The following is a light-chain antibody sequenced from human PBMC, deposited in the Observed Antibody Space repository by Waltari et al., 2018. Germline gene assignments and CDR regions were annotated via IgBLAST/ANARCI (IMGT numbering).Light chain of an antibody. CDR1: SRDVGFYNY. J-gene: IGLJ3*02. CDR3: NSYSGSSSWV. Sequence: QSALTQPTSVSGSPGQSITISCTGTSRDVGFYNYVSWYQQYPGKVPQLLLVDVSDRPSGVSSRFSGSKSGNTASLTISGLQADDEADYYCNSYSGSSSWVFGGGTKLTVL. CDR2: DVS. V-gene: IGLV2-14*01.